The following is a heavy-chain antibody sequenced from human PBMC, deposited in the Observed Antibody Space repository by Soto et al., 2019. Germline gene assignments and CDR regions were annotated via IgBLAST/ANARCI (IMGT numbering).Heavy chain of an antibody. J-gene: IGHJ6*02. D-gene: IGHD3-22*01. Sequence: VGSLRLSCAASGFTFSSYGMNWVRQAPGKGLEWVSSISSSSSYIYYADSVKGRFTISRDNAKNSLYLQMNSLRAEDTAVYYCATGSSGRKRYYYYGMDVWGQGTTVTVSS. CDR1: GFTFSSYG. V-gene: IGHV3-21*01. CDR2: ISSSSSYI. CDR3: ATGSSGRKRYYYYGMDV.